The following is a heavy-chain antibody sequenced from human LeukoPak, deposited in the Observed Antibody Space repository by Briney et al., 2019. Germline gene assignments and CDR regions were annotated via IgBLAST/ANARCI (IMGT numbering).Heavy chain of an antibody. Sequence: PGGSLRLSCAASGFTFSTYSMNWVRQAPGKGLEWVSYIGRSSSPIYYADSVKGRFTISRDNAKNSLYLQMNGLRAEDTAVYYCARDGAYSTIFYWGQGTLVTVSS. V-gene: IGHV3-48*01. CDR2: IGRSSSPI. J-gene: IGHJ4*01. CDR1: GFTFSTYS. D-gene: IGHD3-3*01. CDR3: ARDGAYSTIFY.